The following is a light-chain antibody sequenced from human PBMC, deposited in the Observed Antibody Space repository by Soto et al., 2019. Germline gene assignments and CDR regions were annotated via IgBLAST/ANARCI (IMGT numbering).Light chain of an antibody. J-gene: IGKJ5*01. Sequence: EIVVTQSPGTLSLSPGERATLSFMSSQSIDSNYLSWYQQKPGQAPRLIISGASTRATGTPARFSGSGSGTDFTLTISSLQPEDFAVYYCQQDYNLPFTFGQGTRLEI. CDR3: QQDYNLPFT. CDR1: QSIDSNY. CDR2: GAS. V-gene: IGKV3D-7*01.